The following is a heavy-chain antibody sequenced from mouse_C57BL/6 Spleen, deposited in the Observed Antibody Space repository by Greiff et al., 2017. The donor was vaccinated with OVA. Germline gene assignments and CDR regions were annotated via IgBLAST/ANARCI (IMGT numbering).Heavy chain of an antibody. J-gene: IGHJ3*01. CDR3: AREGGTPFAY. CDR1: GFTFSDYY. D-gene: IGHD3-3*01. Sequence: EVQVVESGGGLVQPGGSLKLSCAASGFTFSDYYMYWVRQTPEKRLEWVAYISNGGGSTYYPDTVKGRFTISRDNAKNTLYLQMSRLKSEDTAMYYCAREGGTPFAYWGQGTLVTVSA. CDR2: ISNGGGST. V-gene: IGHV5-12*01.